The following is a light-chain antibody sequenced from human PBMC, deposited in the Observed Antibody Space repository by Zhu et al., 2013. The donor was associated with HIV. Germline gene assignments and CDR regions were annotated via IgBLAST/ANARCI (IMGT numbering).Light chain of an antibody. CDR1: QSVFNNY. Sequence: DIVLTQSPGTLSLSPGERATLSCRASQSVFNNYLAWYQQKPGQAPRLLIYDASSRATGIPDRFSGSGSGTDFTLTISSLEPEDFAVYFCQQYGTSPETFGQGTKVAFK. J-gene: IGKJ1*01. CDR3: QQYGTSPET. CDR2: DAS. V-gene: IGKV3-20*01.